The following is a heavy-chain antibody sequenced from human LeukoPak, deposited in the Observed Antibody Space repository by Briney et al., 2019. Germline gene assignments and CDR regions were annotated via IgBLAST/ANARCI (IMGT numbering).Heavy chain of an antibody. J-gene: IGHJ4*02. CDR2: ISGSGRST. D-gene: IGHD3-10*01. CDR3: AKDQGFGDPPSDY. Sequence: PGGSLRLSCAASGFTFSSYAMSWVRQAPGKGLEWVSAISGSGRSTYYADSVKGRFTISRDNSKNTLYLQMNSLRAEDTAIYYCAKDQGFGDPPSDYWDQGTLVTVSS. V-gene: IGHV3-23*01. CDR1: GFTFSSYA.